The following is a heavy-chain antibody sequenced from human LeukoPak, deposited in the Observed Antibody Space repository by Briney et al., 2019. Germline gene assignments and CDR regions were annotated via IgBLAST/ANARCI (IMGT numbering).Heavy chain of an antibody. J-gene: IGHJ5*02. V-gene: IGHV4-39*07. CDR3: ARGYVSFDP. Sequence: RPSETLSLTCTVSGGSISSGSYYWSWIRQPPGKGLEWIGEINHSGSTNYNPSLKSRVTISVDTSKNQFSLKLSSVTAADTAVYYCARGYVSFDPWGQGTLVTVSS. CDR2: INHSGST. CDR1: GGSISSGSYY. D-gene: IGHD2-2*01.